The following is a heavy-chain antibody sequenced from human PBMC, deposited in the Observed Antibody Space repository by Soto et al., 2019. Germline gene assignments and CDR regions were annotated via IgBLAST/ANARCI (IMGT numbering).Heavy chain of an antibody. CDR2: INTYNGNK. Sequence: ASVKVSCKASGYTFTSYGISWVRQAPGQGLEWMGWINTYNGNKENAQKLQGRVTMTTDTSTSTAYMELRSLRSDDTAVYYCARHSAGYFDFDYWGQGTLVTAPQ. CDR3: ARHSAGYFDFDY. J-gene: IGHJ4*02. CDR1: GYTFTSYG. V-gene: IGHV1-18*01. D-gene: IGHD3-9*01.